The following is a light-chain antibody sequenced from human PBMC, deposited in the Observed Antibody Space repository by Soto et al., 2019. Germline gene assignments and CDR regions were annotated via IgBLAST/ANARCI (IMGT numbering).Light chain of an antibody. V-gene: IGKV3-11*01. CDR1: QSVTSY. CDR3: NQYYRTPRT. J-gene: IGKJ1*01. CDR2: DAS. Sequence: EIVLTQSPATLSLSPGERASLSCRSSQSVTSYLAWYQQKPGQAPKLLIYDASNRATGTPDRFSGTGSATDFTLTISRLEAEDFGVYYCNQYYRTPRTFGQGTKVDI.